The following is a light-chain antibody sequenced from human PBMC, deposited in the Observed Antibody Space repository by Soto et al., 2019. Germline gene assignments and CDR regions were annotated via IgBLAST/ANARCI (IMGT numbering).Light chain of an antibody. Sequence: EIRLTQSPGPLSLSPGETATLSCRARQSVRTNYLAWYQQSRAQPPRLLMYEAATRASGIPDRFSGSVSGTDITRTIRRLEPEDFALYFCQQYESSPFTCGGGTKVEI. J-gene: IGKJ4*01. CDR2: EAA. CDR1: QSVRTNY. CDR3: QQYESSPFT. V-gene: IGKV3-20*01.